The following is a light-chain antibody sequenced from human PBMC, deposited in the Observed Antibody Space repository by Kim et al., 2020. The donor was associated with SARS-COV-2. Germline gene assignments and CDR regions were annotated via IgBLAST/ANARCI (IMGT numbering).Light chain of an antibody. CDR3: QSRDSSGKVV. Sequence: SSELTQDPAVSVALGQTVRITCQGDSLRSYYASWYQQKPGQAPVLVIYGKNNRPSGIPDRFSGSSSGNTASLTITGAQAEDEADYYCQSRDSSGKVVFGGGTKVTVL. V-gene: IGLV3-19*01. CDR1: SLRSYY. J-gene: IGLJ2*01. CDR2: GKN.